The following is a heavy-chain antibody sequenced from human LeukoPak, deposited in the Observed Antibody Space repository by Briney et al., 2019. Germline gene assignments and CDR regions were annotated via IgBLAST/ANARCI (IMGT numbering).Heavy chain of an antibody. CDR1: GFTFSSYS. V-gene: IGHV3-53*01. CDR2: IYSGGST. J-gene: IGHJ3*02. D-gene: IGHD5-18*01. CDR3: ARVLGGYSYGIDAFDI. Sequence: GGSLRLSCAASGFTFSSYSMNWVRQAPGKGLEWVSVIYSGGSTYYADSVKGRFTISRDNSKNTLYLQMNSLRAEDTAVYYCARVLGGYSYGIDAFDIWGQGTMVTVSS.